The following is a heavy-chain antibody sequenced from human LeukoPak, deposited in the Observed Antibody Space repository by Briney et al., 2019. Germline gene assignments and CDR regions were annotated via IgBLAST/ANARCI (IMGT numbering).Heavy chain of an antibody. CDR2: INPSGGST. CDR1: GYTFTSYY. CDR3: ARDQMPVSPLINWFDP. V-gene: IGHV1-46*01. J-gene: IGHJ5*02. Sequence: ASVKVSCKASGYTFTSYYMHWVRQAPGQGLEWMGIINPSGGSTSYAQKFQGRVTMTRDTSTSTVYMELSSLRSEDTAVYCCARDQMPVSPLINWFDPWGQGTLVTVSS. D-gene: IGHD2-2*01.